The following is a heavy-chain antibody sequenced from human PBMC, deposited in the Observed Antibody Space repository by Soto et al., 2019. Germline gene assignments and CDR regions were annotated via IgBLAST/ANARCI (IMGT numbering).Heavy chain of an antibody. Sequence: GASVKVSCKASGYTFTSYYMHWVRQAPGQGLEWMGIINPSGGSTSYAQKFQGRVTMTRDTSTSTVYMELSSLRSEDTAVYYCAKDFLQDWGQDYYYGMDVWGQGTTVTVSS. CDR2: INPSGGST. J-gene: IGHJ6*02. CDR3: AKDFLQDWGQDYYYGMDV. V-gene: IGHV1-46*01. D-gene: IGHD7-27*01. CDR1: GYTFTSYY.